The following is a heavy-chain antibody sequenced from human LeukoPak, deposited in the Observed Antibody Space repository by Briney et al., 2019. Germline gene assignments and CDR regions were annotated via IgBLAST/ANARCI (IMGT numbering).Heavy chain of an antibody. CDR3: ARCLTSTGTCYFDY. J-gene: IGHJ4*02. Sequence: GGSLRLSCAASGFTFSNYAMSWVRQAPGEGLEWVSAISGSGGNTYYADSVNGRFTISRDNSQNTFFLQMNSLRADDTAIYYCARCLTSTGTCYFDYWGQGTLVTVSS. CDR2: ISGSGGNT. CDR1: GFTFSNYA. D-gene: IGHD1-1*01. V-gene: IGHV3-23*01.